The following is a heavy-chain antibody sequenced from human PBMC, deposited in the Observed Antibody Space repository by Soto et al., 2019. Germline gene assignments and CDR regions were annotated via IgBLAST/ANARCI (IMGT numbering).Heavy chain of an antibody. CDR2: ISAYNGNT. J-gene: IGHJ2*01. CDR3: ARLGYCSGGSCYSSNYWYFDL. Sequence: QVQLVQSGAEVKKPGASVKVSCKASGYTFTSYGISWVRQAPGQGLEWMGWISAYNGNTNYAQKLQGRVTMTTDTSTSTAYMELTSLRSDDTAVYYCARLGYCSGGSCYSSNYWYFDLWGRGTLVTVSS. V-gene: IGHV1-18*01. CDR1: GYTFTSYG. D-gene: IGHD2-15*01.